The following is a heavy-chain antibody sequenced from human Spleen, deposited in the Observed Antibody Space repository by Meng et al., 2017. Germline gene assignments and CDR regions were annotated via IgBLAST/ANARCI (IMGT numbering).Heavy chain of an antibody. V-gene: IGHV1-69*06. J-gene: IGHJ6*02. Sequence: SVKVSCKASGGTFSTHAITWVRQAPGQGLEWMGGIIPIFGTANYAQKFQGRVTITADKSTSTAYMELSSLRSEDTAVYYCARQSYDSSGYDYYYGMDVWGQGTMVTVSS. D-gene: IGHD3-22*01. CDR2: IIPIFGTA. CDR1: GGTFSTHA. CDR3: ARQSYDSSGYDYYYGMDV.